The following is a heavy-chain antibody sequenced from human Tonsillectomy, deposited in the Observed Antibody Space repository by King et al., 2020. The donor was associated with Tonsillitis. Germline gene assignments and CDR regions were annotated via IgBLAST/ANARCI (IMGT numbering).Heavy chain of an antibody. Sequence: LQLQESGPGLVKPSETLSLTCTVSGYSISSGYYWGWIRQPPGKGLEWIGIIFHSGSTYYNPSLKSRVTISVDTSKNHFSLKLSSVTAADTAVYYCARVGHMNAFDIWGQGTMVTVSS. CDR2: IFHSGST. CDR1: GYSISSGYY. D-gene: IGHD2-21*01. CDR3: ARVGHMNAFDI. V-gene: IGHV4-38-2*02. J-gene: IGHJ3*02.